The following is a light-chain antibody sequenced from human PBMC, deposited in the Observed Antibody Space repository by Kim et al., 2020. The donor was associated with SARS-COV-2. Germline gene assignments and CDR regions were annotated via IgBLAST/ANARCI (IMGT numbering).Light chain of an antibody. CDR2: DAS. V-gene: IGKV3-11*01. CDR3: QQRVNWIT. J-gene: IGKJ5*01. CDR1: QSVSSF. Sequence: EIVLTQSPATLSLSPGERATLSCRASQSVSSFLAWYQHKPGQAPRLLIHDASRRATGIPARFSGSGSGTDFTLTISRLEPADFAVYYCQQRVNWITFGRGTRLEIK.